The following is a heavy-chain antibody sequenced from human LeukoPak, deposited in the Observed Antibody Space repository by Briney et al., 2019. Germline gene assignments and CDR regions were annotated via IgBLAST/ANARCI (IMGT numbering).Heavy chain of an antibody. J-gene: IGHJ4*02. Sequence: PGGSLRLSCAASEFTFSTYWMHWVRQAPGKGLVWVSRIKTDGSYTTYADSVKGRFTISRDNAKNTLYLQMNSLRDEDTAVYYCARAHPGYGMDVWGQGTLVTVSS. CDR1: EFTFSTYW. V-gene: IGHV3-74*01. D-gene: IGHD1-1*01. CDR3: ARAHPGYGMDV. CDR2: IKTDGSYT.